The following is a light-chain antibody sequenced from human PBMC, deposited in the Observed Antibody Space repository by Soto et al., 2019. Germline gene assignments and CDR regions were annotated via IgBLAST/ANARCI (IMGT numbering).Light chain of an antibody. CDR1: HGISDNY. CDR3: HHYTIHLEP. Sequence: DIMVTHSPATLSLSACEGATLSSSASHGISDNYLAWYQQKPGQAPRLLIYAASARATGIPDRFSGSGSGTDFTLTSTSLQPDDFTPNYCHHYTIHLEPSGQGTKVDIK. CDR2: AAS. J-gene: IGKJ1*01. V-gene: IGKV3-20*01.